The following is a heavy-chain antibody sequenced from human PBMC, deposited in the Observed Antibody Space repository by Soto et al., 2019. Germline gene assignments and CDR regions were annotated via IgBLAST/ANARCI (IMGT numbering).Heavy chain of an antibody. CDR1: GGTFNNYA. Sequence: QVQLVQSGAEVKKPGSSVKVSCKASGGTFNNYAISWVRQAPGQGLEWMGGIVPIFGTPKYAQKFQGRVMITADKSTNIAYMELASLRPEDTAVYFCARDHYDSTGHDKYYYYGMEVWGQGTTVTVSS. CDR2: IVPIFGTP. J-gene: IGHJ6*02. D-gene: IGHD3-22*01. V-gene: IGHV1-69*06. CDR3: ARDHYDSTGHDKYYYYGMEV.